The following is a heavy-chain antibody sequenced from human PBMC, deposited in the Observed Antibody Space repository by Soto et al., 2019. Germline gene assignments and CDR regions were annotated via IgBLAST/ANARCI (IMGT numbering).Heavy chain of an antibody. Sequence: EVQLLESGGGLVQPGGSLRLSCAASGFTFSSYAMSWVRQAPGKGLEWVSAISGSGGSTYYADSVKGRFTISRDNSKNSLYLQMNSLRAEDTAVYYCAKDSSGYPGGYVDYWGQGTLVTVSS. CDR1: GFTFSSYA. D-gene: IGHD3-22*01. V-gene: IGHV3-23*01. J-gene: IGHJ4*02. CDR3: AKDSSGYPGGYVDY. CDR2: ISGSGGST.